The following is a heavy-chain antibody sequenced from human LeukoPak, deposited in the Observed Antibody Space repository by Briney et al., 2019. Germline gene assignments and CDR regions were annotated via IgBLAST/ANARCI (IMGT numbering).Heavy chain of an antibody. CDR1: GYTFTSYG. D-gene: IGHD4/OR15-4a*01. CDR3: ARGANFWSPDY. CDR2: ISAYNGHT. Sequence: ASVKVSCKASGYTFTSYGISWVRQAPGQGLEWMGWISAYNGHTNYAQKFQGGVTMTTDTSTSTAYMELRSLRSDDTAVYYCARGANFWSPDYWGQGTLVTVSS. V-gene: IGHV1-18*01. J-gene: IGHJ4*02.